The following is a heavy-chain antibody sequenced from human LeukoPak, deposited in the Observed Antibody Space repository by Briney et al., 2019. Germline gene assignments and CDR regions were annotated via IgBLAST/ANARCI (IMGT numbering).Heavy chain of an antibody. Sequence: GGSLRLSCAASGFTFRSYAMSWVRQTPEKGLEWVSAITDSGDDTFHADSVKGRFSISRDNSRNTLYLQMNSLRVEDTAVYHCVKGSKASRPYYFDCWGQGALVTVSS. V-gene: IGHV3-23*01. J-gene: IGHJ4*02. CDR3: VKGSKASRPYYFDC. CDR2: ITDSGDDT. CDR1: GFTFRSYA.